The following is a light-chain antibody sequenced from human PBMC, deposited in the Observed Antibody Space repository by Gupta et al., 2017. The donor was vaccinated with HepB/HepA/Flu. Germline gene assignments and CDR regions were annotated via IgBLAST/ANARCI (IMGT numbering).Light chain of an antibody. CDR3: QQSYSPHRT. J-gene: IGKJ1*01. CDR1: QNINID. V-gene: IGKV1-39*01. CDR2: NTF. Sequence: HMTTSPSSLSASTGDRVTVTCRAGQNINIDLNWYQQKPGKAPALLIYNTFTLQSGVPSRFSGSRSGTEFTLTIRRLEPEDFAAYYCQQSYSPHRTFGEGTKVE.